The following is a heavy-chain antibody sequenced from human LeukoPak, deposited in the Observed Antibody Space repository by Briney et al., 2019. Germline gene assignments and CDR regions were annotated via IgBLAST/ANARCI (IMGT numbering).Heavy chain of an antibody. CDR3: ARDIANLKPYSSSLLDY. V-gene: IGHV1-18*01. D-gene: IGHD6-6*01. Sequence: GASVKVSCKASGYTFTSYGISWVRQAPGQGLEWMGWISAYNGNTNYAQKLQGRVTMTTDTSTSTAYMELRCLRSDDTAVYYCARDIANLKPYSSSLLDYWGQGTLVTVSS. J-gene: IGHJ4*02. CDR1: GYTFTSYG. CDR2: ISAYNGNT.